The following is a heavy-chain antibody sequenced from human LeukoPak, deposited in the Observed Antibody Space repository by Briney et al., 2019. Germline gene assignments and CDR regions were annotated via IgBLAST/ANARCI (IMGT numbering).Heavy chain of an antibody. CDR2: ISSSGSTI. CDR1: GFTFSSYE. CDR3: AELGITMIGGV. V-gene: IGHV3-48*03. D-gene: IGHD3-10*02. Sequence: GGSLRLSCAASGFTFSSYEMNWVRQAPGKGLEWVSYISSSGSTIYYADSVKGRFTSSRDNAKNSLYLQMNSLRAEDTAVYYCAELGITMIGGVWGKGTTVTISS. J-gene: IGHJ6*04.